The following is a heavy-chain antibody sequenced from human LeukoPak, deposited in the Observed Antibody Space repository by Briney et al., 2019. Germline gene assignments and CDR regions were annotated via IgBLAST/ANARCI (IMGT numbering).Heavy chain of an antibody. J-gene: IGHJ4*02. CDR1: GFTFSTYW. D-gene: IGHD1-1*01. CDR3: ARAAYTVREVDY. CDR2: IKQDGREN. V-gene: IGHV3-7*01. Sequence: GGSLRLSCAASGFTFSTYWMSWVRQAPGKGLEWVANIKQDGRENYYVDSVKGRFTISRNNAKNSLYLQMDSLRAEDTAVYYCARAAYTVREVDYWGQGTLVTVSS.